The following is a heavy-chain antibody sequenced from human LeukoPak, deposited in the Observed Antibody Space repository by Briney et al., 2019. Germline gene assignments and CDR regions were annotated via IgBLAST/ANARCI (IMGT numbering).Heavy chain of an antibody. V-gene: IGHV4-30-4*01. Sequence: PSETLSLTCNVSGGSISSGDYYWSWIRQPPGKGLEWIGYIYYSGSTYYNPSLKSRVTISVDTSKNQFSLKLSSVTAADTAVYYCARVGSGAELWFGESRSPYGMDVWGQGTTVTVSS. D-gene: IGHD3-10*01. CDR1: GGSISSGDYY. CDR2: IYYSGST. J-gene: IGHJ6*02. CDR3: ARVGSGAELWFGESRSPYGMDV.